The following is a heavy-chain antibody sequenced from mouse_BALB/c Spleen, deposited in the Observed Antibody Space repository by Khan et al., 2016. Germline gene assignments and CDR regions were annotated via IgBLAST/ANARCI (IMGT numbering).Heavy chain of an antibody. J-gene: IGHJ4*01. CDR3: NACDFTAMYY. CDR1: GFNIKDYY. CDR2: IDPENGDT. Sequence: VQLQQSGAELVRSGASVKLSCTASGFNIKDYYMHWVKQRLEQGLEWSGWIDPENGDTEYAPKFQGKATMTAETSSNTAYLQLSSLTSVDAAVYFCNACDFTAMYYFGQGTSVTVSS. V-gene: IGHV14-4*02.